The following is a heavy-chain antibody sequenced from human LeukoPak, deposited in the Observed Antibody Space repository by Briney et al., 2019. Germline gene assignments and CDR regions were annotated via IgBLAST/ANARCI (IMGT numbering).Heavy chain of an antibody. V-gene: IGHV3-23*01. Sequence: PGESLRLSCIGSGLSLSSYGMSWVRQAPGKGLEWVSSSSGSGGSTYYADSVKGWFTISRDSSENTRYLKMSSLRVEDTAVYFCAKQTAVEGGYYHYWGQGPLVTVSS. J-gene: IGHJ4*02. D-gene: IGHD5-18*01. CDR2: SSGSGGST. CDR1: GLSLSSYG. CDR3: AKQTAVEGGYYHY.